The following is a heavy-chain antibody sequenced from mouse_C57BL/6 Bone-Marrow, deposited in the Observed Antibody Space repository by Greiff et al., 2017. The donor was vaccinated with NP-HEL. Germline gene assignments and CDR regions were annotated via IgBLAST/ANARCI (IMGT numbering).Heavy chain of an antibody. Sequence: EVQGVESGGGLVKPGGSLKLSCAASGFTFSDYGMHWVRQAPEKGLEWVAYISSGSSTIYYADTVKGRFTISRDNAKNTLFLQMTSLRSEDTAMYYCAREGTGTRFAYWGQGTLVTVSA. CDR2: ISSGSSTI. CDR3: AREGTGTRFAY. V-gene: IGHV5-17*01. J-gene: IGHJ3*01. D-gene: IGHD4-1*01. CDR1: GFTFSDYG.